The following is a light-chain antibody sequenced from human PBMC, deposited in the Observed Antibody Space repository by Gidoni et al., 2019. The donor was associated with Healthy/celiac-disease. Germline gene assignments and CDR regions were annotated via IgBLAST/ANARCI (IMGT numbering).Light chain of an antibody. V-gene: IGKV3-20*01. CDR2: GAS. CDR3: QQYGISPLMYT. CDR1: QSVSSSY. J-gene: IGKJ2*01. Sequence: EIVLTQSPGTLSLSPGERATLSCRASQSVSSSYLAWYQQKPGQAPRLLIYGASSRATGSPDRFSGSGAGTDFTLTISRLEPEDFAVYYCQQYGISPLMYTFGQGTKLEIK.